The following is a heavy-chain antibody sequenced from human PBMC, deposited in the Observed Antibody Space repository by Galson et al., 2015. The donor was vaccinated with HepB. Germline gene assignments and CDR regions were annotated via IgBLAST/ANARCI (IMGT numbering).Heavy chain of an antibody. V-gene: IGHV3-74*03. Sequence: SLRLSCAASGFRFGNYWMHWVRQVPGKRLEWISRIYTSGNEIKYADSVRGRFAPSRDNAKNILYLQMYSLGAEDTGLYYCARRGGSTWFPGSGYFDLWGRGSLVTVSS. CDR1: GFRFGNYW. CDR2: IYTSGNEI. CDR3: ARRGGSTWFPGSGYFDL. D-gene: IGHD2-2*01. J-gene: IGHJ2*01.